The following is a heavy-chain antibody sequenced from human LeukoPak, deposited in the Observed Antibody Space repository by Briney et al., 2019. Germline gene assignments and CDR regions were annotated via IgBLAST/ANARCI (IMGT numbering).Heavy chain of an antibody. Sequence: SETLSLTCTVSGGSISSYYWSWLRQPPGKGLEWIGYIYYSGSTNYNPSLKSRVTISVDTSKNQFSLKLSSVTAADTAVYYCARDLGYCSSTSCSYYYYYGMDVWGQGTTVTVSS. V-gene: IGHV4-59*08. CDR3: ARDLGYCSSTSCSYYYYYGMDV. CDR1: GGSISSYY. CDR2: IYYSGST. D-gene: IGHD2-2*01. J-gene: IGHJ6*02.